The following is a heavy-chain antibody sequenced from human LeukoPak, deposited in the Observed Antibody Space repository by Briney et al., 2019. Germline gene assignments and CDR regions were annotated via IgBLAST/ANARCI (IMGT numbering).Heavy chain of an antibody. CDR1: GYTFTSYG. D-gene: IGHD2-15*01. J-gene: IGHJ6*02. CDR2: ISAYNGNT. Sequence: ASVKVSCKASGYTFTSYGISWVRQAPGQGLEWIGWISAYNGNTNYAQKLQGRVTMTTDTSTSTAYMELRSLRSDDTAVYYCAREIFVVVVAATTHYYYYGMDVWGQGTTVTVSS. CDR3: AREIFVVVVAATTHYYYYGMDV. V-gene: IGHV1-18*01.